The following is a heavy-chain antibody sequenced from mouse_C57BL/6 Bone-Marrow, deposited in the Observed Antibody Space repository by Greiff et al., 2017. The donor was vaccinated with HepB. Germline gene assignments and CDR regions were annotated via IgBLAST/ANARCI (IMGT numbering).Heavy chain of an antibody. V-gene: IGHV8-8*01. CDR2: IWWDDDK. J-gene: IGHJ3*01. CDR3: ARCYETWFAY. Sequence: QVTLKESGPGILQPSQTLSLTCSFSGFSLSTFGMGVGWIRQPSGKGLEWRAHIWWDDDKYYNPALESGLTISKDTSKNQVFLKIANVDTADTSTYYFARCYETWFAYWGQGTLVTVSA. D-gene: IGHD2-3*01. CDR1: GFSLSTFGMG.